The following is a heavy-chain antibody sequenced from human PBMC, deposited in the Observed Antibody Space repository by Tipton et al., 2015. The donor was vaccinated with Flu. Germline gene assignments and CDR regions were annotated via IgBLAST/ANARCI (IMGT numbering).Heavy chain of an antibody. J-gene: IGHJ4*02. CDR3: ASFISEYNWNYGEGLDY. V-gene: IGHV4-59*08. Sequence: LRLSCTVSGGSISSYYWSWIRQPPGKGLEWIGSIYHSGSTYYNPSLKSRVTISVDTSKNQFSLKLSCVTAADTAVYYWASFISEYNWNYGEGLDYWGQGTLVTVSS. D-gene: IGHD1-7*01. CDR2: IYHSGST. CDR1: GGSISSYY.